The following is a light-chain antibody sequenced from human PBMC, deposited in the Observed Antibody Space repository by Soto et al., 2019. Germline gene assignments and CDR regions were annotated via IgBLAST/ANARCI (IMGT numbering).Light chain of an antibody. CDR3: QQYNGYRWT. V-gene: IGKV1-17*03. Sequence: IQMTQSPSAMSASVGDRVTITCRASQGIRTYLAWFQQKPGKVPKRLIFSASSVQSGVPSRFSGSGSGTEFTLTISSLQPDDFATYYCQQYNGYRWTFGQGTKVDIK. CDR1: QGIRTY. CDR2: SAS. J-gene: IGKJ1*01.